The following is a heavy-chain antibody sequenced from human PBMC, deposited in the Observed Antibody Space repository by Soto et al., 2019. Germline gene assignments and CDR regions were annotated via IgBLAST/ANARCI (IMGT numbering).Heavy chain of an antibody. CDR2: IWYDGSNK. Sequence: QVQLVESGGGVVQPGRSLRLSCAASGFTFSSYGMHWVRQAPGKGLEWVAVIWYDGSNKYYADSVKGRFTISRDNSKNTLDLQMNSLRAEDTAVYYGARGGSRGWYRNDYWGQGTLVTVSS. J-gene: IGHJ4*02. D-gene: IGHD6-19*01. CDR1: GFTFSSYG. CDR3: ARGGSRGWYRNDY. V-gene: IGHV3-33*01.